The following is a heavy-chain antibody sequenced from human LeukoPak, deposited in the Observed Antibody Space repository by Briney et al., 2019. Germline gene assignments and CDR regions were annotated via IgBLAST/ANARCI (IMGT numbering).Heavy chain of an antibody. Sequence: SETLSLTCTVSGGSISSYYWSWIRQPPGKGLEWIGYIYYSGSTNYNPSLKSRVTMSVDMSKNQFSLKLSSVTAADTAVYYCARGGLRVMVYRLYYMDVWGKGTTVTVSS. CDR1: GGSISSYY. CDR3: ARGGLRVMVYRLYYMDV. J-gene: IGHJ6*03. CDR2: IYYSGST. D-gene: IGHD2-8*01. V-gene: IGHV4-59*01.